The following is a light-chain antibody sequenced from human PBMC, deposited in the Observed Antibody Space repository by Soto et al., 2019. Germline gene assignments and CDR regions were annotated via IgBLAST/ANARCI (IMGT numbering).Light chain of an antibody. CDR1: QSVSSY. CDR3: QQRSNWPPLT. V-gene: IGKV3-11*01. Sequence: NGMTEYPATLSFTKKKKATLSCRASQSVSSYLAWYQQKPGQAPRLLIYDASNRATGIPARFSGSGSGTDFTLTISSLEPEDFAVYYCQQRSNWPPLTFGGGTKVDIK. CDR2: DAS. J-gene: IGKJ4*01.